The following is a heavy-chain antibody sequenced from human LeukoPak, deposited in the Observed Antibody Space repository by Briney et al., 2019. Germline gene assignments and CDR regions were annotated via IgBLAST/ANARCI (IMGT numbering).Heavy chain of an antibody. CDR2: IYYSGST. V-gene: IGHV4-39*07. CDR1: GGSISSSSYY. J-gene: IGHJ4*02. D-gene: IGHD3-10*01. Sequence: PSETLSLTCTVSGGSISSSSYYWGWIRQPPGKGLEWIGSIYYSGSTYYNPSLKSRVTISVDTSKNQFSLKLSSVTAADTAVYYCARVRRVWSYFDYWGQGTLVTVSS. CDR3: ARVRRVWSYFDY.